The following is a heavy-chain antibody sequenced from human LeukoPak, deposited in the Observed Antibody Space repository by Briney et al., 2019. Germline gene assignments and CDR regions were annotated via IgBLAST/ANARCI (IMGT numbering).Heavy chain of an antibody. J-gene: IGHJ4*02. Sequence: PGGSLRLSCAASGFTFSDHYMSWIRQAPGKGPEWAAYISTRAAIIYYVDSVRGRFTVSADNAKNSLYLQMNSLRPEDTALYYCARGGDYAGVAALLDLWGQGTPVTVSS. D-gene: IGHD4-23*01. CDR3: ARGGDYAGVAALLDL. CDR1: GFTFSDHY. CDR2: ISTRAAII. V-gene: IGHV3-11*01.